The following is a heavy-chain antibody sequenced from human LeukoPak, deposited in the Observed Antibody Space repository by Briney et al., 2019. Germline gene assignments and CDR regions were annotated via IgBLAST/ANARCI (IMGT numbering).Heavy chain of an antibody. J-gene: IGHJ3*02. D-gene: IGHD3-3*01. CDR3: ARESNLFGVADDAFDI. Sequence: SETLSLTCTVSGGSISSYYWSWIRQPPGKGLEWIGYIYYSGSTNYNPSLKSRVTISVDTSKNQFSLKLSSVTAADTAVYYCARESNLFGVADDAFDIWGQGTMVIVSS. CDR2: IYYSGST. CDR1: GGSISSYY. V-gene: IGHV4-59*01.